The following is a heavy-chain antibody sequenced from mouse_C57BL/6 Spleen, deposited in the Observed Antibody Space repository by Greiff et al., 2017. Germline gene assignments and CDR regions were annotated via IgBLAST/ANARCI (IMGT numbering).Heavy chain of an antibody. V-gene: IGHV5-17*01. CDR3: ARGDYDYHWYFDV. CDR2: ISSGSSTI. J-gene: IGHJ1*03. Sequence: EVQVVESGGGLVKPGGSLKLSCAASGFTFSDYGMHWVRQAPEKGLEWVAYISSGSSTIYYADTVKGRFTISRDNAKNTLFLQMTSLRSEDTAMYYCARGDYDYHWYFDVWGTGTTVTVSS. CDR1: GFTFSDYG. D-gene: IGHD2-4*01.